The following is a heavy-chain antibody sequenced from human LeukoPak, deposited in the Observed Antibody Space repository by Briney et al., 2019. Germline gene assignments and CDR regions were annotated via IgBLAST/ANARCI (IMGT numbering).Heavy chain of an antibody. J-gene: IGHJ6*03. CDR2: IKEDGIKK. V-gene: IGHV3-7*01. Sequence: GGSLRLSCATSGFTFSRYWMTWVRQAPGKGLEWVANIKEDGIKKYYVDSVKGRFTISRDDAKNSLYLQLSSLRAEDTAVYYCARAITTYYYYYMDVWGKGTTVTVSS. CDR1: GFTFSRYW. D-gene: IGHD4-11*01. CDR3: ARAITTYYYYYMDV.